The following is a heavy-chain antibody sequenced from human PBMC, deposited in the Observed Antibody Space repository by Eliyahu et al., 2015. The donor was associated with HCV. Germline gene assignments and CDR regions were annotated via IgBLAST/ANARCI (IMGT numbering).Heavy chain of an antibody. V-gene: IGHV3-13*04. CDR3: ARVYRGSGWSEVDY. Sequence: EVQLVESGGGLVQPGGSLXLSCAASGFXFSSYDMHWVRQATGKGLEWVSAIGTTGDTYYPGSVKGRFTISRENARNSLYLQMNSLRAGDTAVYYCARVYRGSGWSEVDYWGQGTLVTVSS. D-gene: IGHD6-19*01. J-gene: IGHJ4*02. CDR2: IGTTGDT. CDR1: GFXFSSYD.